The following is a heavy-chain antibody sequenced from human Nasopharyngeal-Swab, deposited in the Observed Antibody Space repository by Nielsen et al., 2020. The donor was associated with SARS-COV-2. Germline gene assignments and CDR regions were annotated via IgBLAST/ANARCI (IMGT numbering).Heavy chain of an antibody. CDR3: ARMYSSSWAFDY. V-gene: IGHV3-21*01. D-gene: IGHD6-13*01. J-gene: IGHJ4*02. CDR2: ISSSSSYI. Sequence: GESLKISCAASGFTFSSYSMNWVRQAPGKGLEWVSSISSSSSYIYYADSVKGRFTISRDNAKNSLYLQMNSLRAEDTAVYYCARMYSSSWAFDYWGQGTLVTVSS. CDR1: GFTFSSYS.